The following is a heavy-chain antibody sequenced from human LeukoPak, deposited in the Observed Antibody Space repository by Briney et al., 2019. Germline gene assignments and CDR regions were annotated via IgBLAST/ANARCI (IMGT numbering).Heavy chain of an antibody. CDR1: GGTFSSYA. CDR2: IIPIFGTA. Sequence: SVKVSCKASGGTFSSYAISWVRQAPGQGLEWMGGIIPIFGTANYAQKFQGRVTITADESTSTAYMELSSLRSEDTAVYYCARDRGYCSSTSCYGLDYWGQGTLVTASS. V-gene: IGHV1-69*01. CDR3: ARDRGYCSSTSCYGLDY. J-gene: IGHJ4*02. D-gene: IGHD2-2*01.